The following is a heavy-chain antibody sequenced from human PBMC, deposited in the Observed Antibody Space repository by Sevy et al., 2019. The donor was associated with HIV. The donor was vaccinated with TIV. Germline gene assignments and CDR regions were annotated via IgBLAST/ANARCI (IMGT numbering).Heavy chain of an antibody. D-gene: IGHD3-3*01. V-gene: IGHV1-2*02. Sequence: ASVKVSCKASGYTFTDTGYYVHWVRQAPGQGLEWMGWINPKSGATNYAQKFQGRVTMTRDTSVSTANMELSRLGSDDTAVYYCARESYDFWTGPVDYDYGMDVWDQGTTVTVSS. CDR2: INPKSGAT. CDR1: GYTFTDTGYY. J-gene: IGHJ6*02. CDR3: ARESYDFWTGPVDYDYGMDV.